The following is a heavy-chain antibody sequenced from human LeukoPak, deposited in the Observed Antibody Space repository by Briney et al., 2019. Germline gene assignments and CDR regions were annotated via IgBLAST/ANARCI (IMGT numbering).Heavy chain of an antibody. Sequence: PSETLSLTCTVSGGSISSYYWSWIRKSPGKGLEGIGYIYYSGSTNYNPSLKSRVTISVDTSKNQFSLKLSSVTAADTAVYYCASLSGSYGGYYYYMDVWGKGTTVTVSS. J-gene: IGHJ6*03. CDR3: ASLSGSYGGYYYYMDV. CDR2: IYYSGST. D-gene: IGHD1-26*01. V-gene: IGHV4-59*01. CDR1: GGSISSYY.